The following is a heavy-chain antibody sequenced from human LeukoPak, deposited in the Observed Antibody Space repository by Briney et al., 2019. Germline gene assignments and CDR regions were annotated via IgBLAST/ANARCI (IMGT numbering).Heavy chain of an antibody. CDR2: IFPGDSDT. D-gene: IGHD6-19*01. Sequence: GESLKISCKASGYSFSSYWIAWVRQMPGKGLEWLGIIFPGDSDTRYSPSFQGQVTISADKSISTAYLQWSSLKASDTAMYYWARVPYSSGRGVIDYWGQGTLVTVSS. CDR3: ARVPYSSGRGVIDY. CDR1: GYSFSSYW. J-gene: IGHJ4*02. V-gene: IGHV5-51*01.